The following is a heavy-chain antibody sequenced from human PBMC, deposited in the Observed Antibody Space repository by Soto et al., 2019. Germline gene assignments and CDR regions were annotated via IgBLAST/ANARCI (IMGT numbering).Heavy chain of an antibody. J-gene: IGHJ5*02. CDR2: IYYSGST. D-gene: IGHD6-13*01. V-gene: IGHV4-59*01. Sequence: SETLSLTCTVSGGSISSYYWSWIRQPPGKGLEWIGYIYYSGSTNYNPSLKSRATISVDTSKNQFSLKLSSVTAADTAVYYCARDRRVTDSSSWYFYNWFDPWGQGTLVTVSS. CDR1: GGSISSYY. CDR3: ARDRRVTDSSSWYFYNWFDP.